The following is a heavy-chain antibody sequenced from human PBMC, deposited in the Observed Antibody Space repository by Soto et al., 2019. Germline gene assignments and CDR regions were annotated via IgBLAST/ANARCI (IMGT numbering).Heavy chain of an antibody. J-gene: IGHJ2*01. V-gene: IGHV1-69*12. CDR3: AQTLGLAVAGPGRFDL. CDR1: GGTFSNYA. Sequence: QVQLVQSGAEVKKPGSSVKVSCKASGGTFSNYAISWVQQAPGQGLEWMGGITPFFGTANYAQKFQGRVTITADESMSTAYMELSRLRSEDTAVYYCAQTLGLAVAGPGRFDLWGRGTLVTVSS. D-gene: IGHD6-19*01. CDR2: ITPFFGTA.